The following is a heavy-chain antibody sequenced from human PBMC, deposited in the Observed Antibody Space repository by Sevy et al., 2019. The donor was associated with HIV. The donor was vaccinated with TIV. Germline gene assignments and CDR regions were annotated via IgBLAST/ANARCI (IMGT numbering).Heavy chain of an antibody. CDR3: ARAGWELLDAFDI. V-gene: IGHV3-7*03. Sequence: GESLKISCAASGFTFSSYWMSWVRQAPGKGLEWVANIKQDGSEKYYVDSVKGRFTISRDNAKNSLYLQMNSLGAEDTAVYYCARAGWELLDAFDIWGQGTMVTVSS. D-gene: IGHD1-26*01. J-gene: IGHJ3*02. CDR1: GFTFSSYW. CDR2: IKQDGSEK.